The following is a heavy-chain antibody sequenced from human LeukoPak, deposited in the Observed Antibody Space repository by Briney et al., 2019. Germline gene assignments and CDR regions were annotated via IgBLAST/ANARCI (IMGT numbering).Heavy chain of an antibody. D-gene: IGHD3-22*01. CDR3: ARGASYDRGTDWSDP. V-gene: IGHV1-69*05. CDR1: GGTFSSYA. J-gene: IGHJ5*02. CDR2: IIPIFGTA. Sequence: GASVKVSCKASGGTFSSYAISWVRQAPGQGLEWMGGIIPIFGTANYAQKFQGRVTITTDESTRTAYMELSSLRSEDPAVYYCARGASYDRGTDWSDPCGQGTLVTVSS.